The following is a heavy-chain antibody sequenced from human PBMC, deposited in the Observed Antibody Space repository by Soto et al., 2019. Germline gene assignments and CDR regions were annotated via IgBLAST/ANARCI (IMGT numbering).Heavy chain of an antibody. J-gene: IGHJ4*02. D-gene: IGHD6-19*01. CDR2: MNPNSGNT. CDR3: ARSVEWLASFDY. V-gene: IGHV1-8*01. CDR1: GYTFTSYD. Sequence: QVQLVQSGAEVKKPGASVKVSCKASGYTFTSYDINWVRQATGQGLEWMGWMNPNSGNTGYAHKFQGRVTMTRNTSISTAYMELSSLRSDDTAVYYCARSVEWLASFDYWGQGTLLTVSS.